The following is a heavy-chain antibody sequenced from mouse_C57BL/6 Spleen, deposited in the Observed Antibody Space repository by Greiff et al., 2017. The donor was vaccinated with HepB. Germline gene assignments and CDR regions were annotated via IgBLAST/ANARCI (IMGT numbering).Heavy chain of an antibody. J-gene: IGHJ1*03. CDR2: IYPGSGST. CDR3: AREDDSNHYGDV. D-gene: IGHD2-5*01. Sequence: QVQLQQPGAELVKPGASVKMSCKASGYTFTSYWITWVKQRPGQGLEWMGDIYPGSGSTNYNEKFKSKATLTVDTSSSTAYMQLSSLTSEDSAVYYCAREDDSNHYGDVWGTGTTVTVSS. CDR1: GYTFTSYW. V-gene: IGHV1-55*01.